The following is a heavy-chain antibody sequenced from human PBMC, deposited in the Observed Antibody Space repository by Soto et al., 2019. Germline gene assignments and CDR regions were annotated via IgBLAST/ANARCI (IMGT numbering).Heavy chain of an antibody. V-gene: IGHV4-59*01. CDR1: GGSISSYY. CDR3: ARGSSPSDY. Sequence: QVQLQESGPGLVKPSETLSLTCTVSGGSISSYYWSWIRQPPGKGLEWIGYIYYSGSTNYNPSLKSRVTISVDTSKNQFSLKRSSVTAADTAVYYCARGSSPSDYWGQGTLVTVSS. CDR2: IYYSGST. J-gene: IGHJ4*02. D-gene: IGHD2-15*01.